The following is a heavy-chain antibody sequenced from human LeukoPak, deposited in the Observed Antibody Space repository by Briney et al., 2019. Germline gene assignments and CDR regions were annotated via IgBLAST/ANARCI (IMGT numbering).Heavy chain of an antibody. J-gene: IGHJ3*02. Sequence: PGGSLRLSCAVSGFTFSRYAMSWVRQAPGKGLEWVSGIGYTGDSTFYADSVKGRFTVSRDSSKNTLFLHMNSLRAEDTALYYCAKSPTVDAAFDIWGQGTMVTVSS. CDR2: IGYTGDST. CDR3: AKSPTVDAAFDI. CDR1: GFTFSRYA. D-gene: IGHD4-23*01. V-gene: IGHV3-23*01.